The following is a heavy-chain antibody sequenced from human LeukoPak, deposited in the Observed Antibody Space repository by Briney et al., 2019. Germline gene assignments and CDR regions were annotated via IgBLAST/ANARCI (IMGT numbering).Heavy chain of an antibody. CDR3: TRVNLRGSQYNWFDP. CDR1: GGXXRSHI. J-gene: IGHJ5*02. V-gene: IGHV1-69*08. CDR2: XTPIINSA. Sequence: SVKVSCKTSGGXXRSHIXXWVRQAPXXXXXXXXXXTPIINSAKYAQKFRDRLTITADTSTGTAYMELSSLTPEDTALYYCTRVNLRGSQYNWFDPWGQGTLVIVSS. D-gene: IGHD1-26*01.